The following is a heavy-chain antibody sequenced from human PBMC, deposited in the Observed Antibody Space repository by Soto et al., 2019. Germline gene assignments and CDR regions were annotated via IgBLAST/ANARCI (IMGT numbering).Heavy chain of an antibody. CDR3: AKDKVPVVVTAPFDY. J-gene: IGHJ4*02. V-gene: IGHV3-30*18. D-gene: IGHD2-21*02. Sequence: QVQLVESGGGVVQPGRSLRLSCAASGFTFSSYGMHWVRQAPGKGLDWVAVISYDGSNKYYADSVKGRFTVSRDKSQDTLYLQVTRLIAEDTAVYYCAKDKVPVVVTAPFDYWGQGTLVTVSS. CDR2: ISYDGSNK. CDR1: GFTFSSYG.